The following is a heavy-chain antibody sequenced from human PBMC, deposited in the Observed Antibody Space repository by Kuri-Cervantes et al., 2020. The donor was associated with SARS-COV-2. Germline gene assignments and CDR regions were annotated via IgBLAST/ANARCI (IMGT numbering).Heavy chain of an antibody. J-gene: IGHJ6*02. V-gene: IGHV1-18*01. CDR1: GYTFTSYG. D-gene: IGHD6-6*01. CDR2: ISAYNGNT. Sequence: ASVKVSCKASGYTFTSYGISWVRQAPGQGLEWMGWISAYNGNTNYAQKLQGRVTMTTDTSTSTAYMELRSLRSDDTAVYYCARQSSSSSFYNGMDVWGQGTTVTVSS. CDR3: ARQSSSSSFYNGMDV.